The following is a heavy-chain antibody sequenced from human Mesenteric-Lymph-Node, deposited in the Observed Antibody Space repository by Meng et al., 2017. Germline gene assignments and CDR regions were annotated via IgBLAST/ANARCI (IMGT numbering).Heavy chain of an antibody. D-gene: IGHD3-10*01. Sequence: GESLKISCAASGFTFSSYWMHWVRQVPGKGLVWVARIWSDGRTSSYADSVKGRFTISRDNTKNTLYLQMNSLRVEDMAVYYCARDQALLDSGPHFDHWGQGALVTVSS. CDR1: GFTFSSYW. J-gene: IGHJ4*02. CDR2: IWSDGRTS. CDR3: ARDQALLDSGPHFDH. V-gene: IGHV3-74*01.